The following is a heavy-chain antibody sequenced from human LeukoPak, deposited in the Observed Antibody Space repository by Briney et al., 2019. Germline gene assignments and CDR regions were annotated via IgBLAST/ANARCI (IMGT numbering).Heavy chain of an antibody. CDR2: IHHSGST. Sequence: PSETLSLTCTVSAYSISSGYYWGWIRQPPGKGLEWIGSIHHSGSTYYNASLKSRVTISVDTSNNQFSLKLSSVTAADTAVYCCARGYSSSWPGYYYYGMDVWGQGTTVTVSS. V-gene: IGHV4-38-2*02. D-gene: IGHD6-13*01. CDR1: AYSISSGYY. CDR3: ARGYSSSWPGYYYYGMDV. J-gene: IGHJ6*02.